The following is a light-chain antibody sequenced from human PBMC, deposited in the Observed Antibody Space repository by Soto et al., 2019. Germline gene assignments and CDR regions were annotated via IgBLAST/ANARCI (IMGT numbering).Light chain of an antibody. CDR2: AAS. V-gene: IGKV1-39*01. CDR1: QSIRKY. CDR3: QQSYSTPGT. Sequence: DIQMTQSPSSLSASVRDRVTITCRATQSIRKYLNWYQQKPGKAPKLLIYAASSLQSGVPLRFSGSGSGTDFTLTISSLQPEDFATYFCQQSYSTPGTFGQGTKVEIK. J-gene: IGKJ1*01.